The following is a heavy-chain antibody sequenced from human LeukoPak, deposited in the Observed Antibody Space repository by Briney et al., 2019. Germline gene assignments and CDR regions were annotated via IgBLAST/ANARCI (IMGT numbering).Heavy chain of an antibody. V-gene: IGHV3-11*06. D-gene: IGHD4-11*01. J-gene: IGHJ4*02. CDR2: ISSSSSYI. Sequence: GGSLRLSCAASGFTFSDYYMSWIRQAPGKGLEWVSSISSSSSYIYYADSVKGRFTISRDNAKNSLYLQMNSLRAEDTAVYYCARGSAVTGLDYWGQGTLVTVSS. CDR1: GFTFSDYY. CDR3: ARGSAVTGLDY.